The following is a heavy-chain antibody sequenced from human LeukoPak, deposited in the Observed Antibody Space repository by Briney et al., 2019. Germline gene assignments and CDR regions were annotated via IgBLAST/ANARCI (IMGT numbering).Heavy chain of an antibody. CDR2: IYTSGST. Sequence: PSETLSLTCTVSGVSISSYYWSWIRQPAGKGLEWIGRIYTSGSTNYNPSLKSRVTMSVDTSKNQFSLKLSSVTAADTAVYYCASSRYYYDSSGYYGYYYYYMDVWGKGTTVTISS. J-gene: IGHJ6*03. D-gene: IGHD3-22*01. V-gene: IGHV4-4*07. CDR1: GVSISSYY. CDR3: ASSRYYYDSSGYYGYYYYYMDV.